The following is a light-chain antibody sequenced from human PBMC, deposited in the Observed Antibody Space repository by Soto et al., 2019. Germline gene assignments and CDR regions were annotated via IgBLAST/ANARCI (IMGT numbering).Light chain of an antibody. V-gene: IGLV2-23*01. CDR2: EGS. J-gene: IGLJ2*01. CDR3: CSYAGSSTVV. CDR1: SSDVGSYNL. Sequence: QSALTQPASVSGSPGQSITISCTGTSSDVGSYNLVSWYQQHPGKAPKLMIYEGSKRPSGVSNRFSVSKSGNTASLTISGLQAEDEAYYYCCSYAGSSTVVFGGGTKLTVL.